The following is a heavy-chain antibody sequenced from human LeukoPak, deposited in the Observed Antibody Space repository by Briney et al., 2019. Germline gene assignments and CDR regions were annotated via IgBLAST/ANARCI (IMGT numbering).Heavy chain of an antibody. Sequence: SETLSLTCTVSGGSISSYYWSWNRQPPGKGLEWIGYIYYSGSTNYNPSLKSRVTISVDASKNQFSLKLSSVTAADTAVYYCAIGYSYGHPDYWGQGTLVTVSS. J-gene: IGHJ4*02. CDR1: GGSISSYY. V-gene: IGHV4-59*01. CDR3: AIGYSYGHPDY. D-gene: IGHD5-18*01. CDR2: IYYSGST.